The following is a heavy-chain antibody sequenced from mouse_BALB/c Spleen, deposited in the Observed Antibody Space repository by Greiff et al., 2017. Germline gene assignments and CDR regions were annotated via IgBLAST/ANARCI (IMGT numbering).Heavy chain of an antibody. V-gene: IGHV2-9*02. Sequence: QVQLKESGPGLVAPSQSLSITCTVSGFSLTSYGVHWVRQPPGKGLEWLGVIWAGGSTNYNSALMSRLSISKDNSKSQVFLKMNSLQTDDTAMYYCARDDDGYYRFAYWGQGTLVTVSA. CDR1: GFSLTSYG. J-gene: IGHJ3*01. D-gene: IGHD2-3*01. CDR2: IWAGGST. CDR3: ARDDDGYYRFAY.